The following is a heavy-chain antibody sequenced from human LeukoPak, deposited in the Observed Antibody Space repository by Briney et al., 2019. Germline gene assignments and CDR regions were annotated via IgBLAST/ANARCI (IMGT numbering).Heavy chain of an antibody. CDR1: GYTFTNNY. V-gene: IGHV1-46*01. CDR3: ARDQEGFDY. Sequence: ASVKVSCKASGYTFTNNYLHWVRHAPGQGLEWMGMIYPRDGSTSYAQNFQGRVTVTRDTSTTTVHMELRGLRSEDTAVYYCARDQEGFDYWGQGTVVTVSS. CDR2: IYPRDGST. J-gene: IGHJ4*02.